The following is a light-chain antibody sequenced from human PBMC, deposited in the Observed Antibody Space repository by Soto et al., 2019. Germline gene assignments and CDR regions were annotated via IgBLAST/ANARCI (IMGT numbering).Light chain of an antibody. CDR3: CSFAGSYTFWE. J-gene: IGLJ3*02. Sequence: QSALTQPRSVSGSPGQSVTISCTGTSSDVGDYNYVSWYQQYPGKAPKLVIYHVSKRPSGVPDRFSGSKSGNTASLTISGLQAEDEADYYCCSFAGSYTFWEFGGGTKVTVL. CDR1: SSDVGDYNY. V-gene: IGLV2-11*01. CDR2: HVS.